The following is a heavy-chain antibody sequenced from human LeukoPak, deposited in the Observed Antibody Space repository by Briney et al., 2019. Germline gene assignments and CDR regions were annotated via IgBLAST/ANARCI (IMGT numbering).Heavy chain of an antibody. V-gene: IGHV1-2*02. CDR3: ARGHYYDSSGYDAFDI. D-gene: IGHD3-22*01. J-gene: IGHJ3*02. CDR1: GYTFTGYY. Sequence: GASVKVSCKASGYTFTGYYMHWVRQAPGQGLEWMGWINPNSGGTNYAQKFQGRVTMTRDTSISTAYMELSRLRSDDTAVYYCARGHYYDSSGYDAFDIWGQGTMVTVSS. CDR2: INPNSGGT.